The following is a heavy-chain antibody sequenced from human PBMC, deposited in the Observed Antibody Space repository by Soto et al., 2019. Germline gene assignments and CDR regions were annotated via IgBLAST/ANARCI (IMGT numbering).Heavy chain of an antibody. V-gene: IGHV4-39*01. Sequence: PSEILSLTCTVSTDSSSFSNSYWGWIRQPPGKGLQWIGSSSYNGGTFYNPSLKGRVVISFDTSKKQSSLQVTSVTAADTAVYFRARHRIEVVWRGFDFWGQGSPVTVSS. D-gene: IGHD3-10*01. CDR3: ARHRIEVVWRGFDF. CDR2: SSYNGGT. CDR1: TDSSSFSNSY. J-gene: IGHJ4*02.